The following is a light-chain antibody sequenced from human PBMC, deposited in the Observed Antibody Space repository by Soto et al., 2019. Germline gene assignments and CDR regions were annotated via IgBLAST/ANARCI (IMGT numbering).Light chain of an antibody. CDR3: QQYNNWPPGT. J-gene: IGKJ2*01. CDR1: QTVNSD. Sequence: EIVLTQSPGTLSLSPGETATLSCRASQTVNSDYLAWFQQRPGQAPRLLIYGASTRATGIPARFSGSGSGTEFTLTISSLQSEDFAVYYCQQYNNWPPGTFGQGTKLEIK. CDR2: GAS. V-gene: IGKV3-15*01.